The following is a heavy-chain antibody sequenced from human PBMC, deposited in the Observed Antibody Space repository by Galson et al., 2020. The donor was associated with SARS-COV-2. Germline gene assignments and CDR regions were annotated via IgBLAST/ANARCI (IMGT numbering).Heavy chain of an antibody. D-gene: IGHD3-9*01. CDR2: IIPVFGTA. CDR1: GGTFGNYG. CDR3: ARGYSRYFDGSFVTYYFDY. Sequence: KISCKASGGTFGNYGIMWVRQAPGQGLECMGGIIPVFGTANYAQKFQGRVTITADESTSTAYMELSSLRSEDTAVYYCARGYSRYFDGSFVTYYFDYWGQGTLVTVSS. J-gene: IGHJ4*02. V-gene: IGHV1-69*01.